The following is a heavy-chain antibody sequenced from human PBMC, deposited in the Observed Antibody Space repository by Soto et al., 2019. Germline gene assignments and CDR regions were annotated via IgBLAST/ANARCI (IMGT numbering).Heavy chain of an antibody. V-gene: IGHV4-4*02. CDR1: GGSISSSNW. D-gene: IGHD6-19*01. CDR3: SRGGYSSGWYVWGGDYGMDV. Sequence: SETLSLTCAVSGGSISSSNWWSWVRQPPGKGLEWIGEIFNCGSTNSNPSFKCRVTISVDNSYNHFFFKLCSVTASDTAVYFCSRGGYSSGWYVWGGDYGMDVWGQGTTVTVSS. CDR2: IFNCGST. J-gene: IGHJ6*02.